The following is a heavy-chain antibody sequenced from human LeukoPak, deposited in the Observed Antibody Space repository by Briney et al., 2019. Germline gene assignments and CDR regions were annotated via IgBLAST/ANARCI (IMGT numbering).Heavy chain of an antibody. CDR1: GGTFSSYA. CDR3: ARLSIAAAGTIDY. CDR2: IIPILGIA. V-gene: IGHV1-69*04. Sequence: SVKVSCKASGGTFSSYAISWVRQAPGQGLEWMGRIIPILGIANYAQKFQGRVTITADKSTSTAYMELSSLISEDTAVYYCARLSIAAAGTIDYWGQGTLVTVSS. J-gene: IGHJ4*02. D-gene: IGHD6-13*01.